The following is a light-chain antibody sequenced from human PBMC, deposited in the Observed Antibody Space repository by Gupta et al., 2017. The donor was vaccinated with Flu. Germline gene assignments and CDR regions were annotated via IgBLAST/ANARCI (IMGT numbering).Light chain of an antibody. CDR1: NSDIGAYNY. V-gene: IGLV2-14*01. J-gene: IGLJ2*01. CDR2: EVR. Sequence: QSALTQPASVSGSPGQSIAISCTGTNSDIGAYNYVSWYQQHPGKAPKLMIYEVRKRPAGVSTRFSGSKSGNTASLTIAGLQAEDEDDDYCGSYGAVGVFGGGTKVTVL. CDR3: GSYGAVGV.